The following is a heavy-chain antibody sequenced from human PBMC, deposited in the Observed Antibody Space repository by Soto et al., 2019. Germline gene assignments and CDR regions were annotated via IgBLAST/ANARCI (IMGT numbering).Heavy chain of an antibody. CDR2: IIPIFGTA. D-gene: IGHD3-22*01. V-gene: IGHV1-69*01. Sequence: QVQLVQSGAEVKKPGSSVKVSCKASGGTFSSYAISWVRQAPGQGLEWMGGIIPIFGTANYAQKFQGRVTSTADESTSTAYMELSSLRSEDTAVYYCARDRGRVTMIVVVMSYYGMDVWGQGTTVTVSS. J-gene: IGHJ6*02. CDR1: GGTFSSYA. CDR3: ARDRGRVTMIVVVMSYYGMDV.